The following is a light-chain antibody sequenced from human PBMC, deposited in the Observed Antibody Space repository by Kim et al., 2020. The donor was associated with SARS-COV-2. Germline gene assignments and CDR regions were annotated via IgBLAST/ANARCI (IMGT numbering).Light chain of an antibody. V-gene: IGKV3-15*01. CDR3: QQYVNWPQRT. CDR2: GAS. J-gene: IGKJ1*01. Sequence: EIVMTQSPATLSVSPGEGATLSCRASQNISNTLAWYQQKPGQAPRLLIYGASTRATGIPARFSASGSGTEFTLTISSLQSEDFAVYYCQQYVNWPQRTFGQRTKVEIK. CDR1: QNISNT.